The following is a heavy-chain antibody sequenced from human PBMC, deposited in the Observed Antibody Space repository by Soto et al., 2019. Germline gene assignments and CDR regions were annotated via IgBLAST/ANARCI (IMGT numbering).Heavy chain of an antibody. CDR1: GFSLTTSGVG. D-gene: IGHD3-3*01. V-gene: IGHV2-5*02. Sequence: QITLNESGPTQVKPRQTLTLTCTFAGFSLTTSGVGVGWIRQSPGKAPEWLALIYWDDDKRDSPSLKSRLNTTKDTSKNQVVLTMADLDPADTATYYCAHRVLRTVFGLVTTTAIYFDFWGQGTPVAVSS. J-gene: IGHJ4*02. CDR2: IYWDDDK. CDR3: AHRVLRTVFGLVTTTAIYFDF.